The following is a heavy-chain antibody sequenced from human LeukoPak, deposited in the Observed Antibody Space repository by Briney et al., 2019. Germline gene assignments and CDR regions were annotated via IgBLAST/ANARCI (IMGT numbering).Heavy chain of an antibody. Sequence: PSETLSLTCSVSGDSISSSHYYWGWIRQPPGKGLQWIGSVSYNGGTFHNPSLKTRVTVSVETSKNQFSLRLSYVTATDTAVYYCARDSRYCSGGNCHVRFDYWGQGLLVTVSS. V-gene: IGHV4-39*07. CDR1: GDSISSSHYY. CDR3: ARDSRYCSGGNCHVRFDY. J-gene: IGHJ4*02. D-gene: IGHD2-15*01. CDR2: VSYNGGT.